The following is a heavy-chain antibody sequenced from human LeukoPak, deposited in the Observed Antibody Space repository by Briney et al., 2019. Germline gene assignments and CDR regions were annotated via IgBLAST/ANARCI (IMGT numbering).Heavy chain of an antibody. Sequence: GGSLGLSCAASGFPFSTYWMHWVRQPPGKGLMWVSRISPDGSSRSYADSVKGRFIISRDNAKNTLSLQMNSLTAADTAVYYCARDGGLLPDNWGKGTLVTVSS. D-gene: IGHD2-21*02. V-gene: IGHV3-74*01. CDR3: ARDGGLLPDN. CDR2: ISPDGSSR. CDR1: GFPFSTYW. J-gene: IGHJ4*02.